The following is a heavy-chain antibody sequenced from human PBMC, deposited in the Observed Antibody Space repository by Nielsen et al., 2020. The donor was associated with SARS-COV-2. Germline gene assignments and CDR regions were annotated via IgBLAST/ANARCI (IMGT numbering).Heavy chain of an antibody. CDR3: ARVSIARRNAYDI. Sequence: SETLSLTCTVSGGSISSYYWSWIRQPPGKGLEWIGYIYYSGSTNYNPSLKSRVTISVDTSKNQFSLKLTSVTAADTAVYYCARVSIARRNAYDIWGQGTKVTVSS. D-gene: IGHD6-6*01. J-gene: IGHJ3*02. CDR1: GGSISSYY. V-gene: IGHV4-59*12. CDR2: IYYSGST.